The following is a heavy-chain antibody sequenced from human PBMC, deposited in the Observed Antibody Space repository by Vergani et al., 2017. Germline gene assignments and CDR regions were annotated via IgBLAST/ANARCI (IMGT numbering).Heavy chain of an antibody. CDR1: GGSFSGYY. J-gene: IGHJ4*02. D-gene: IGHD1-26*01. CDR3: ARSSIVGATSPKFDY. Sequence: QVQLQQWGAGLLKPSETLSLTCAVYGGSFSGYYWSWIRQPPGKGLEWIGEINHSGSTNYNPSLKSRVTISVDTSKNQFSLKLSSVTAADTAVYYCARSSIVGATSPKFDYWGQGTLVTVSS. V-gene: IGHV4-34*01. CDR2: INHSGST.